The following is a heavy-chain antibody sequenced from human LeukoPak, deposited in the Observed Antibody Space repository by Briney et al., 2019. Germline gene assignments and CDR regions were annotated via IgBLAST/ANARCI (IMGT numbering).Heavy chain of an antibody. CDR3: ARGGRGSYGDYYYYYYMDV. V-gene: IGHV1-8*03. J-gene: IGHJ6*03. D-gene: IGHD1-26*01. CDR2: MNPNSGET. Sequence: ASVKVSCKASGYTFTSYDINWLRQATGQGGEWMGWMNPNSGETGYARKFQGRVTITRNTSISTAYMELSSLRSEDTAVYYCARGGRGSYGDYYYYYYMDVWGKGTTVTVSS. CDR1: GYTFTSYD.